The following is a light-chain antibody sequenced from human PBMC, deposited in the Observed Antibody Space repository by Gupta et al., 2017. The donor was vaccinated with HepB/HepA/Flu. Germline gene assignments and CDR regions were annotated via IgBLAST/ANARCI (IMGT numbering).Light chain of an antibody. CDR3: QQRSNCPIT. J-gene: IGKJ5*01. Sequence: EIVLTQSPATLSLSPGERATLSCRASQSVNSYLAWYQQKPGQAPRLLIYDASNRAAGIPARFSGSGSGTEFTLIISSLEPEDFAVYYCQQRSNCPITFGQGTQLDIK. V-gene: IGKV3-11*01. CDR1: QSVNSY. CDR2: DAS.